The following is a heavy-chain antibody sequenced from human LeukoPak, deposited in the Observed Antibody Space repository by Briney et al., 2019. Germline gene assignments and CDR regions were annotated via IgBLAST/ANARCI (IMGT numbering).Heavy chain of an antibody. J-gene: IGHJ2*01. CDR3: ARGTDFGYFDL. CDR2: ISSSSSTI. D-gene: IGHD3/OR15-3a*01. V-gene: IGHV3-48*01. CDR1: GFTFSSYS. Sequence: PGGSLRLSCAASGFTFSSYSMNWVRQAPGKGLEWVSYISSSSSTIYYADSVKGRFTISRDNAKNSLYLQMNSLRAEDTAVYYCARGTDFGYFDLWGRGTLVTVSS.